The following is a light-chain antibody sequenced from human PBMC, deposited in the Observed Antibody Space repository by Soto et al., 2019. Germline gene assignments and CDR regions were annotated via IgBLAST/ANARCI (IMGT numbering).Light chain of an antibody. J-gene: IGKJ2*01. V-gene: IGKV3-20*01. CDR2: GAS. CDR1: QSVSSSY. Sequence: EIVLTQSPGTLSLSPGERATLSCRASQSVSSSYLAWYQQKPGQAPRLLICGASSRATGIPDRFSGSWSGTDFTLTISRLEPEDFAVYYWQQYGSSPNTFGQGTKLEIK. CDR3: QQYGSSPNT.